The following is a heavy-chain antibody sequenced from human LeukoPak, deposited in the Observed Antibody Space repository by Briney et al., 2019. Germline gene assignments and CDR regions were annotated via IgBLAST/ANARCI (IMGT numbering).Heavy chain of an antibody. V-gene: IGHV4-59*08. CDR1: GGSISSYY. CDR3: ASLTTVTQGYFDS. Sequence: SETLSLTCTVSGGSISSYYWSWIRQPPGKGLEWIGYIYYSRSTNYNPSLKSRLTISLDASKNQFSLKLSSVTATDTAVYYCASLTTVTQGYFDSWGQGTLVTVSS. CDR2: IYYSRST. J-gene: IGHJ4*02. D-gene: IGHD4-17*01.